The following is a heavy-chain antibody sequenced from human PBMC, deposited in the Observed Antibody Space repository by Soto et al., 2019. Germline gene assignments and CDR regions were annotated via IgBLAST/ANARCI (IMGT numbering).Heavy chain of an antibody. J-gene: IGHJ4*02. V-gene: IGHV3-15*01. D-gene: IGHD2-21*01. Sequence: EVQLVESGGGLVQPGGSLRLSCAASGFTFTNAWMSWVRQAPGKGLEWVGRIKRKTDGETTDYAAFVKGRFTISRDDSKNTLYLQINSLKTEDTAVYYCFTDRTYSPIDSWGQGTLVTVSS. CDR3: FTDRTYSPIDS. CDR2: IKRKTDGETT. CDR1: GFTFTNAW.